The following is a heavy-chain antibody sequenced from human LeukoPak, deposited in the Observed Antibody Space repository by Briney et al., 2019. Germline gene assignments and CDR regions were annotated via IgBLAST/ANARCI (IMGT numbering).Heavy chain of an antibody. D-gene: IGHD3-10*01. CDR2: IYYSGST. V-gene: IGHV4-39*07. J-gene: IGHJ4*02. CDR1: GGSISSRSYY. Sequence: SETLSLTCTVSGGSISSRSYYWGWIRQPPGKGLEWIGSIYYSGSTNYNPSLKSRVTISVDTSKNQFSLKLSSVTAADTAVYYCARVGYSSSGNYYNDRGAFDYWGQGTLVTVSS. CDR3: ARVGYSSSGNYYNDRGAFDY.